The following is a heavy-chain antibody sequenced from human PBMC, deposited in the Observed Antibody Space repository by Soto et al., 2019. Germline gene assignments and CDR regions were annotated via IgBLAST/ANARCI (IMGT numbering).Heavy chain of an antibody. CDR1: GGSISSGPYY. Sequence: SETLSLTCTVSGGSISSGPYYWNWIRQHPGKGLEWIGYIYYSGNTYYSPSLKSRVIISVDTSKNQVSLRLSSVTAADTAVYYCARGDYVYWFDPWGQGTLVTVSS. D-gene: IGHD4-17*01. V-gene: IGHV4-31*03. CDR3: ARGDYVYWFDP. CDR2: IYYSGNT. J-gene: IGHJ5*02.